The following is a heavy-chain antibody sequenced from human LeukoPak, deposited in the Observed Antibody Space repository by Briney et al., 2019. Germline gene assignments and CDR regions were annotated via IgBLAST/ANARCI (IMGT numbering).Heavy chain of an antibody. Sequence: GGSLRLSCAASGFTFSSYGMHWVRQAPGKGLEWVAVIWYDGSNKYYADSVKGRFTISRDNSKNTLYLQMNSLRAEDTAVYYCARGRHCSGGSSYSRGYYYGMDVWGQGTTVTVSS. D-gene: IGHD2-15*01. CDR3: ARGRHCSGGSSYSRGYYYGMDV. J-gene: IGHJ6*02. CDR1: GFTFSSYG. V-gene: IGHV3-33*01. CDR2: IWYDGSNK.